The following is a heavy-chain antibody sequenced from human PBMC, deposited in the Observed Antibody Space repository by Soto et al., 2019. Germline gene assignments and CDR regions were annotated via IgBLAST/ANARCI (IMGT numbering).Heavy chain of an antibody. Sequence: EVQLVESGGGLVQPGRSLRLSCAASGFTFDDYAMHWVRQAPGKGLEWVSGISWNSGSIGYADSVRGRFTISRDNSKNTLFLKMNSLRAEDTALYYCARGGGFCGADCYKGGIDYWGQGTLVTVSS. D-gene: IGHD2-21*02. J-gene: IGHJ4*02. V-gene: IGHV3-9*01. CDR1: GFTFDDYA. CDR2: ISWNSGSI. CDR3: ARGGGFCGADCYKGGIDY.